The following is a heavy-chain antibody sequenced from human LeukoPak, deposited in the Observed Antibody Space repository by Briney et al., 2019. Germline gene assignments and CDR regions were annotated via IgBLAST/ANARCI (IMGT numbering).Heavy chain of an antibody. Sequence: GGSLRLSCAASGFTVSSNFMSWVRQAPGKGLEWVSVIYGGGNTYYADSVKGRFTISRDTSKNTLYLQMNSLRAEDTAVYYCARGLRRAAMVTEDYWGQGTLVTVSS. CDR2: IYGGGNT. J-gene: IGHJ4*02. CDR3: ARGLRRAAMVTEDY. CDR1: GFTVSSNF. D-gene: IGHD5-18*01. V-gene: IGHV3-53*01.